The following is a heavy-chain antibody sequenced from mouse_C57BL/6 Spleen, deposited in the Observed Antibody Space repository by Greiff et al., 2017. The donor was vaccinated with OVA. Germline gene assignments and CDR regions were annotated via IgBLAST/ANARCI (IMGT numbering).Heavy chain of an antibody. J-gene: IGHJ2*01. D-gene: IGHD1-2*01. Sequence: EVKVVESGGGLVKPGGSLKLSCAASGFTFSSYTMSWVRQTPEKRLEWVATISGGGGNTYYPDRVKGRFTISRDNAKNTLYLQMSSLRSEDTALYYCARDYYGHFDYWGQGTTLTVSS. V-gene: IGHV5-9*01. CDR2: ISGGGGNT. CDR1: GFTFSSYT. CDR3: ARDYYGHFDY.